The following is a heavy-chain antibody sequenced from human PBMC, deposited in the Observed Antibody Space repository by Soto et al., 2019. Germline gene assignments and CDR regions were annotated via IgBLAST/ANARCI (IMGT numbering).Heavy chain of an antibody. Sequence: GGSLRLSCAASGFTFSGYAMSWVRRAPGKGLEWVSAISGSGGSTYYADSVKGRFTISRDNSKNTLYLQMNSLRAEDTAVYYCAKDLYSGYDFGYWGQGTLVTVSS. CDR3: AKDLYSGYDFGY. D-gene: IGHD5-12*01. V-gene: IGHV3-23*01. CDR2: ISGSGGST. J-gene: IGHJ4*02. CDR1: GFTFSGYA.